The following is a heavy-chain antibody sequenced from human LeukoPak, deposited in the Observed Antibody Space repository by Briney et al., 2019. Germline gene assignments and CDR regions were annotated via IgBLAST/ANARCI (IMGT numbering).Heavy chain of an antibody. D-gene: IGHD2-2*01. CDR3: ARESAMVYYYMDV. CDR1: GFTFSSYS. J-gene: IGHJ6*03. Sequence: GGSLRLSCAASGFTFSSYSMTWVRQAPGKGLEWVSSISNSVNYMYYADSMKGRFIISRDNAKNSLYLQMNSLGAEDTAIYYCARESAMVYYYMDVWGKGTTVTVSS. V-gene: IGHV3-21*01. CDR2: ISNSVNYM.